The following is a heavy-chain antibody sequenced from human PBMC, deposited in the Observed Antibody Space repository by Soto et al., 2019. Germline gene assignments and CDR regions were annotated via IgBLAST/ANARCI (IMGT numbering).Heavy chain of an antibody. V-gene: IGHV3-48*02. J-gene: IGHJ4*02. CDR2: ITSSTTTI. CDR1: GSTFSDYS. D-gene: IGHD1-20*01. CDR3: ARDRRTITAGIFDS. Sequence: VGSLRLSCAASGSTFSDYSMNWVRQAPGKGLEWLSFITSSTTTIYYADSVKGRFTISRDNAKNSLYLQMNSLRDEDTAVYFCARDRRTITAGIFDSWGQGTLVTVSS.